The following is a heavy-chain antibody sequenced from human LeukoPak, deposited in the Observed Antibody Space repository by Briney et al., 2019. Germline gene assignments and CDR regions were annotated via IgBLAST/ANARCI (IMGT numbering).Heavy chain of an antibody. Sequence: SETLSLTCTVSGGSISSSSYYWGWIRQPPGKGLEWIGSIYYSGSTYYNPSLKSRVTISVDTSKNQFSLKLSSVTAADTAVYYCARASITMVRGAVFDYWGQGTLVTVSS. J-gene: IGHJ4*02. V-gene: IGHV4-39*07. CDR2: IYYSGST. CDR3: ARASITMVRGAVFDY. CDR1: GGSISSSSYY. D-gene: IGHD3-10*01.